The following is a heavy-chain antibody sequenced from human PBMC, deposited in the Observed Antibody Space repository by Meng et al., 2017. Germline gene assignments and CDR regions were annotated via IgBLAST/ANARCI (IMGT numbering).Heavy chain of an antibody. CDR3: AREANTAAFGY. V-gene: IGHV3-21*01. CDR1: GFTFSSYS. D-gene: IGHD5-18*01. Sequence: GGSLRLSCAASGFTFSSYSMNWVRQAPRKGLEWVSSISSSSSYIYYADSVKGRFTISRDNAKNSLYLQMNSLRAEDTAMYYCAREANTAAFGYWGQGTLVTVSS. CDR2: ISSSSSYI. J-gene: IGHJ4*02.